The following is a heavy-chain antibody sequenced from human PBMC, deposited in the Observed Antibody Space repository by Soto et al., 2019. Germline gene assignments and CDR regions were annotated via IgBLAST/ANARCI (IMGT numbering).Heavy chain of an antibody. CDR2: IWYDGSNK. J-gene: IGHJ4*02. D-gene: IGHD5-12*01. V-gene: IGHV3-33*01. Sequence: GGSLRLSCAASGFTFSSYGMHWVRQAPGKGLEWVAVIWYDGSNKYYADSVKGRFTISRDNSKNTLYLQMNSLRAEDTAVYYCASSMNIVATHFDYWGQGTLVTVSS. CDR3: ASSMNIVATHFDY. CDR1: GFTFSSYG.